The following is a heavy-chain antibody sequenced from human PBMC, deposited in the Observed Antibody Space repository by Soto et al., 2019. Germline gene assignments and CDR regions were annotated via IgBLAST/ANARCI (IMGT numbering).Heavy chain of an antibody. J-gene: IGHJ6*03. CDR3: ARHERDRPYYYYYMDV. CDR2: IYYSGST. Sequence: SETLSLTCTVSGGSISSYYWSWIRQPPGKGLEWIGYIYYSGSTNYNPSLKSRVTISVDTSKNQFSLKLSSVTATDTAVYYCARHERDRPYYYYYMDVSGKGTTVTVSS. D-gene: IGHD1-1*01. V-gene: IGHV4-59*08. CDR1: GGSISSYY.